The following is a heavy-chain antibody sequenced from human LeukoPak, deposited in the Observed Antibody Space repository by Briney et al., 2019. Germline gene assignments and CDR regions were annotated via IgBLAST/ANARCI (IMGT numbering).Heavy chain of an antibody. CDR3: ARSVRYYAGY. V-gene: IGHV4-34*01. J-gene: IGHJ4*02. Sequence: SETLSLTCCVYGGCFSGYYWKWSRQPLAKGVEWIGEINHRGKTNYSPSLKSRVTISVDTSKNQYSLNLGAVTAADTAVYFCARSVRYYAGYWGQGTLVTVSS. CDR1: GGCFSGYY. CDR2: INHRGKT. D-gene: IGHD3-10*01.